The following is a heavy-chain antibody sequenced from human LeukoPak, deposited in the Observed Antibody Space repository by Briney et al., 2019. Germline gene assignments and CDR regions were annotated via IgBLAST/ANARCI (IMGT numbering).Heavy chain of an antibody. CDR1: VGSISSYY. J-gene: IGHJ5*02. CDR2: IYSSGST. Sequence: PSETLSLTCSVSVGSISSYYWSWIRQPAGKGLEWIGRIYSSGSTIYSPSLKSRATMSVDTSKNQFSLKLGSLTAADTAVYYCARDPPLYNCFDPWGQGTLVTVSS. CDR3: ARDPPLYNCFDP. V-gene: IGHV4-4*07.